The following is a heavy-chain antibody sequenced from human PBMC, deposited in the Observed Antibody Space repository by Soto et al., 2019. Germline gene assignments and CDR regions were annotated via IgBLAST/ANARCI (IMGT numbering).Heavy chain of an antibody. Sequence: GGSLRLSCAASGFTFSSYWMHWVRQAPGKGLVWVSRINSDGSSTSYADSVKGRFTISRDNAKNTLYLQMNSLRAEDTAVYYCARDMAVAGPTTDFDYWGQGTLVTVSS. CDR2: INSDGSST. D-gene: IGHD6-19*01. CDR3: ARDMAVAGPTTDFDY. J-gene: IGHJ4*02. V-gene: IGHV3-74*01. CDR1: GFTFSSYW.